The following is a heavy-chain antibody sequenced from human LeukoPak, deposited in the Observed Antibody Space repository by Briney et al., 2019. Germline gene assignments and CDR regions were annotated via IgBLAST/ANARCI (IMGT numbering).Heavy chain of an antibody. CDR1: GFTVSSNY. D-gene: IGHD6-13*01. V-gene: IGHV3-66*01. CDR3: ARVNPVHSSSWYYFDY. Sequence: GESLRLSCAASGFTVSSNYMSWVRQAPGKGLEWVSIIYSGGSTYYADSVKGRFTISRDNSKNTLYLQMNSLRAEDTAVYYCARVNPVHSSSWYYFDYWGQGTLVTVSS. CDR2: IYSGGST. J-gene: IGHJ4*02.